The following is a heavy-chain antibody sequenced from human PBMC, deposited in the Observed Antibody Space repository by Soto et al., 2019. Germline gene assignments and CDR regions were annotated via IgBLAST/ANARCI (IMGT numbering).Heavy chain of an antibody. CDR1: GGTTNSGGYY. J-gene: IGHJ5*02. V-gene: IGHV4-31*11. D-gene: IGHD6-6*01. CDR3: ARAKQLTLYNWFDP. Sequence: SETLSLTCAVSGGTTNSGGYYWSWIRQHPGEGLEWIGYIYYTGSTYYNPSLKGRVTISVDTSKNQFSLKLSSVTAADTAVYYCARAKQLTLYNWFDPWGHGTLVTVSS. CDR2: IYYTGST.